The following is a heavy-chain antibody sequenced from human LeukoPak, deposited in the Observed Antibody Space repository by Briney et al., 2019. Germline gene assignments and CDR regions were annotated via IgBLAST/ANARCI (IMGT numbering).Heavy chain of an antibody. CDR2: ISASAGST. V-gene: IGHV3-23*01. Sequence: GGSLRLSCAASGFTFSAYAMSWVRQAPGKGLEGVSPISASAGSTYYADSVKGRFTISRDNSKNTLYLQMNSLRAEDTAVYYCAKGIYSSGWSYFDYWGHGTLVTVSS. D-gene: IGHD6-19*01. J-gene: IGHJ4*01. CDR1: GFTFSAYA. CDR3: AKGIYSSGWSYFDY.